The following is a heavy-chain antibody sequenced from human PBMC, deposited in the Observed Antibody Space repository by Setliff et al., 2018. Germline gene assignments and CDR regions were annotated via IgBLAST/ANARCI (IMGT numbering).Heavy chain of an antibody. CDR1: GYSISSGHY. CDR3: ARLIYGDYEDY. D-gene: IGHD4-17*01. J-gene: IGHJ4*02. V-gene: IGHV4-38-2*02. Sequence: SETLSLTCTVSGYSISSGHYWGWIRQPPGKGLEWIGSIYYSGSTYYNPSLKSRVTISVDTSKNQFSLKLSSVTAADTAVYYCARLIYGDYEDYWGQGTLVTVSS. CDR2: IYYSGST.